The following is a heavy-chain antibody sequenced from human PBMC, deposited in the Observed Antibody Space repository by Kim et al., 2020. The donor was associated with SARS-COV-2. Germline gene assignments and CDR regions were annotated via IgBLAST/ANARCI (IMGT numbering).Heavy chain of an antibody. CDR3: AKDGGDYNPLL. V-gene: IGHV3-30*18. Sequence: GGSLRLSCAASGFTFSSYGMHWVRQAPGKGLEWVAVISYDGSNKYYADSVKGRFTISRDNSKNTLYLQMNSLRAEDTAVYYCAKDGGDYNPLLWGQGTLVTVSS. J-gene: IGHJ4*02. CDR1: GFTFSSYG. CDR2: ISYDGSNK. D-gene: IGHD4-17*01.